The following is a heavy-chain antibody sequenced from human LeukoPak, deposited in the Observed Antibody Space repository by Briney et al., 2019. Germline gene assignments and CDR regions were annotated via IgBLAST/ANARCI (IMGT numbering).Heavy chain of an antibody. Sequence: SVKVSCKASGGTFSSYAISWVRQAPGRGLEWMGGIIPIFGTANYAQKFQGRVTITADESTSTAYMELSSLRSEDTAVYYCARANLNDFWSGYSSNWFDPWGQGTLVTVSS. V-gene: IGHV1-69*01. CDR2: IIPIFGTA. CDR1: GGTFSSYA. J-gene: IGHJ5*02. D-gene: IGHD3-3*01. CDR3: ARANLNDFWSGYSSNWFDP.